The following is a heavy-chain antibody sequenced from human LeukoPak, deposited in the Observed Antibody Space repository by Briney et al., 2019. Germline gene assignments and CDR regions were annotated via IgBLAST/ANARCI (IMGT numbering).Heavy chain of an antibody. D-gene: IGHD3-10*01. J-gene: IGHJ4*02. CDR3: AKSNAARDASGRDY. CDR1: GFTLSSYW. CDR2: INQDGSET. V-gene: IGHV3-7*01. Sequence: GGSLRLSCAASGFTLSSYWMGWVRQAPGKGLEWVANINQDGSETYYVDPVEGRITISRANAKTSLYLQMHSLRAEDTAVYFCAKSNAARDASGRDYWGQGTLVTVSS.